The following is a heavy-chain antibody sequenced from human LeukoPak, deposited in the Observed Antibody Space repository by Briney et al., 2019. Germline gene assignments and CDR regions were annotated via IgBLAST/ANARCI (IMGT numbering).Heavy chain of an antibody. CDR1: GGTFSSYA. Sequence: ASVKVSCKASGGTFSSYAISWVRQAPGQGLEWMGGIIPIFGTANYAQKFQGRVTITADESTSTAYMELSSLRSEDTAVYYCASPYCSGGSCYSAHYYYYYGMDVWGQGTTVTVSS. CDR3: ASPYCSGGSCYSAHYYYYYGMDV. CDR2: IIPIFGTA. V-gene: IGHV1-69*13. D-gene: IGHD2-15*01. J-gene: IGHJ6*02.